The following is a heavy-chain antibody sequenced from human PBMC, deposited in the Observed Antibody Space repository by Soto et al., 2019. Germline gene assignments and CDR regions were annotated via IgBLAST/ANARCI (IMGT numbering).Heavy chain of an antibody. J-gene: IGHJ3*02. Sequence: GGSLRLSCAASGFTFSSYAMSWVRQAPGKGLEWVSAISGSGGSTYYADSVKGRFTISRDNSKNTLYLQMNSLRAEDTAVYYCAKDLFTMVRGGCAFDIWGQGTMVTVSS. CDR1: GFTFSSYA. D-gene: IGHD3-10*01. V-gene: IGHV3-23*01. CDR3: AKDLFTMVRGGCAFDI. CDR2: ISGSGGST.